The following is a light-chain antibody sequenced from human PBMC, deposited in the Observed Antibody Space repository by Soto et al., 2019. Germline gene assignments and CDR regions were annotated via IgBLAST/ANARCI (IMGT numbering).Light chain of an antibody. CDR2: WAS. V-gene: IGKV4-1*01. Sequence: DIVMTQSPDSLAVSLCERATINCKSSQSVLYSSNNKNYLAWYQQKPGHPPKLLIYWASTRESGVPDRLSGSGSGTDFTLTISSLQAEDVSVYYCQQYYSTSFFGGGTKVDIK. CDR3: QQYYSTSF. CDR1: QSVLYSSNNKNY. J-gene: IGKJ4*01.